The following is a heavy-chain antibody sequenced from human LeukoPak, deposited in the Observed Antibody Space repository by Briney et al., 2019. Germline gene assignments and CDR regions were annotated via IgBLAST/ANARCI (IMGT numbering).Heavy chain of an antibody. D-gene: IGHD2-21*01. V-gene: IGHV4-34*01. Sequence: SETLSLTCAVYGGSLSGYYWSWIRQPPGKGLEWIGNVYYSGTTYYKPSVDTSKNPFPLRLSSVNAADTAVYFCARRIPGFSFDSWGQGALVTVSS. CDR2: VYYSGTT. CDR1: GGSLSGYY. J-gene: IGHJ4*02. CDR3: ARRIPGFSFDS.